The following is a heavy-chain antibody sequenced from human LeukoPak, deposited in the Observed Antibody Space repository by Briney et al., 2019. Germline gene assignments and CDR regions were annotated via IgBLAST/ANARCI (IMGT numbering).Heavy chain of an antibody. CDR1: GFTFSDYY. Sequence: PGGSLRLSCAASGFTFSDYYMSWIRQAPGKGLEWVSYISSSGSTIYYADSVKGRFTIFRDNAKNSLYLQMNSLRAEDTAVYYCAGGPPYYEWELPHFDYWGQGTLVTVSS. CDR3: AGGPPYYEWELPHFDY. J-gene: IGHJ4*02. CDR2: ISSSGSTI. V-gene: IGHV3-11*01. D-gene: IGHD1-26*01.